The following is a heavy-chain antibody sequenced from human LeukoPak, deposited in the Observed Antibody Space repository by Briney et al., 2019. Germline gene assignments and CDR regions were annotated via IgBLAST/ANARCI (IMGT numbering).Heavy chain of an antibody. CDR3: ARDRASGIAAAGTDY. Sequence: AASVKVSCKASGGTFSSYAISWVRPAPGQGLEWMGGIIPIFGTANYAQKFQGRVTITADESTSTAYMELSSLRSEDTAVYYCARDRASGIAAAGTDYWGQGTLVTVSS. J-gene: IGHJ4*02. V-gene: IGHV1-69*13. CDR1: GGTFSSYA. D-gene: IGHD6-13*01. CDR2: IIPIFGTA.